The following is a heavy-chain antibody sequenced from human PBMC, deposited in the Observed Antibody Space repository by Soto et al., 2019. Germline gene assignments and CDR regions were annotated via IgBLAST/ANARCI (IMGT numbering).Heavy chain of an antibody. V-gene: IGHV4-59*08. CDR2: IYYSGST. CDR1: GGSISSYY. D-gene: IGHD2-15*01. CDR3: ARHTPAISISDH. Sequence: SETLSLTCTVSGGSISSYYWSWIRQPPGKGLEWIGYIYYSGSTNYNPSLKSRVTISVDTSKNQFSLKLSSVTAADTAVYYCARHTPAISISDHWGQGTLVTISS. J-gene: IGHJ4*02.